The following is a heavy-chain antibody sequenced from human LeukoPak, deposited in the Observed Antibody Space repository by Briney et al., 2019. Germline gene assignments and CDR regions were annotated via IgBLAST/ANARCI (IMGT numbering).Heavy chain of an antibody. V-gene: IGHV4-39*07. J-gene: IGHJ3*02. Sequence: SETLSLTCTVSGGSISSSSYYWGWIRQPPGKGLEWIGSIYYSGSTYYNPSLKSRVTISVDTSKNQFSLKLSSVTAADTAVYYCARGRGWAFDIWGQGTMVTVSS. CDR2: IYYSGST. CDR3: ARGRGWAFDI. CDR1: GGSISSSSYY. D-gene: IGHD6-19*01.